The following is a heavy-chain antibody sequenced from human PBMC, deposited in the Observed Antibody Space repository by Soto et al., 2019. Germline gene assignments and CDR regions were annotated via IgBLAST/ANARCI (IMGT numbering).Heavy chain of an antibody. V-gene: IGHV3-33*01. CDR3: ARGGTTSGLYYYYGMDV. Sequence: GGSLRLSCAASGFTFSSYGMHWVRQAPGKRLEWVAVIWYDGSNKYYADSVKGRFTISRDNSKNTLYLQMNSLRAEDTAVYYWARGGTTSGLYYYYGMDVWGRGXTVTVYS. CDR2: IWYDGSNK. CDR1: GFTFSSYG. D-gene: IGHD4-17*01. J-gene: IGHJ6*02.